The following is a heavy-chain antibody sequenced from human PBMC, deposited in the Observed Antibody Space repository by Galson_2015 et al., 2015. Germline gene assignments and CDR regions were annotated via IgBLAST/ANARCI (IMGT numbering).Heavy chain of an antibody. CDR3: TNSWLGETNC. Sequence: SLRLSCAASGFTFSDSLIHWVRQAPGKGLEWVGRIKSKAYNYATDYGASVRGRFTISRDDSKNTAYLQMSSLKNEDTAMYYCTNSWLGETNCWGHGTLVTVSS. J-gene: IGHJ4*01. CDR2: IKSKAYNYAT. V-gene: IGHV3-73*01. CDR1: GFTFSDSL. D-gene: IGHD3-10*01.